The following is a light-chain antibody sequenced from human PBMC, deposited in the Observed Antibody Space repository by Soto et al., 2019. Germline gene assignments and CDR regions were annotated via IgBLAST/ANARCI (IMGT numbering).Light chain of an antibody. CDR3: QQRANWHGT. CDR1: QSVYNY. Sequence: EIVLTQSPGTLSLSPGERATLSCRASQSVYNYLAWYQQKPGQAPRLLIYDVSDRATGLPDRFSGSGSGTDFTPTISSLEPEDSAIYYCQQRANWHGTFGQGTKV. J-gene: IGKJ1*01. V-gene: IGKV3-11*01. CDR2: DVS.